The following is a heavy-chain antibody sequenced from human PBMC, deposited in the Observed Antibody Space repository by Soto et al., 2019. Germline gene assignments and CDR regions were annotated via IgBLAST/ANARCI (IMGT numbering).Heavy chain of an antibody. J-gene: IGHJ5*02. CDR1: GFTFSSYA. CDR2: ISGSGGST. CDR3: AKSSDYYDFWSGYYKEGRKSWFDP. Sequence: EVQLLESGGGLVQPGGSLRLSCAASGFTFSSYAMSWVRQAPGKGLEWVSAISGSGGSTYYADSVKGRFTISRDNSKNTLYLQMNSLRAEDTAVYSCAKSSDYYDFWSGYYKEGRKSWFDPWGQGTLVTVSS. D-gene: IGHD3-3*01. V-gene: IGHV3-23*01.